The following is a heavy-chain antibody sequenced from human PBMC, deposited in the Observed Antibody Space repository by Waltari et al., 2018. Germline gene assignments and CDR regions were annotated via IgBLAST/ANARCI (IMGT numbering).Heavy chain of an antibody. CDR3: ATRGGISNWGLDY. CDR1: GFTFSTYN. J-gene: IGHJ4*02. CDR2: ISSGSGSI. Sequence: EVQLVESGGGLVQSGGSLRLSCAASGFTFSTYNMNWVRQAPGKGLEWLSYISSGSGSIYYADSVKGLFTISRDNARNSLYLQMNNLRAEDTAVYYCATRGGISNWGLDYWGQGTLVTVSS. D-gene: IGHD7-27*01. V-gene: IGHV3-48*04.